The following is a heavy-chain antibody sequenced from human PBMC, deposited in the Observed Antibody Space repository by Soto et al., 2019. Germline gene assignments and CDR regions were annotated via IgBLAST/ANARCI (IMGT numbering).Heavy chain of an antibody. V-gene: IGHV3-53*04. D-gene: IGHD3-22*01. CDR2: LHSGGDT. Sequence: EVQLVESGGGLVQPGGSLRLSCVASGIPVSSNYMTWVRQAPGKGLEWVSVLHSGGDTYYANSVKGRFTISRHDSTNTLFLQINTLTAEDTAVYYCARDAPYYYASRMDVWGQGTTVTVSS. CDR3: ARDAPYYYASRMDV. J-gene: IGHJ6*02. CDR1: GIPVSSNY.